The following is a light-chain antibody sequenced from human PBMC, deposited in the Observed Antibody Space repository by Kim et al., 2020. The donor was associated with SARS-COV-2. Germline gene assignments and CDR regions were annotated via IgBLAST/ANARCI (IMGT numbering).Light chain of an antibody. CDR1: SLRSYY. V-gene: IGLV3-19*01. J-gene: IGLJ1*01. CDR2: GKN. CDR3: NSRDSSGNHPDV. Sequence: SSELTQDPAVSVALGQTVRITCQGDSLRSYYASWYQQKPGQAPVLVIYGKNNRPSGIPDRFSGSSSGNTASLTITGAQAEDEADYYCNSRDSSGNHPDVFGLGPRSPS.